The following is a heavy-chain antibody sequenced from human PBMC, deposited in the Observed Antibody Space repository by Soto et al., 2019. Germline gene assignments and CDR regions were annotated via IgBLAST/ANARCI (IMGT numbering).Heavy chain of an antibody. CDR3: ANEQWFGDRLDYYYYGMDV. J-gene: IGHJ6*02. CDR2: IIPIFGTA. CDR1: GGTFSSYA. D-gene: IGHD3-10*01. V-gene: IGHV1-69*13. Sequence: SVKVSCKASGGTFSSYAISWVRQAPGQGLEWMGGIIPIFGTANYAQKFQGRVTITADESTSTAYMELSSLRSEDTAVYYCANEQWFGDRLDYYYYGMDVWGQGTTVTVSS.